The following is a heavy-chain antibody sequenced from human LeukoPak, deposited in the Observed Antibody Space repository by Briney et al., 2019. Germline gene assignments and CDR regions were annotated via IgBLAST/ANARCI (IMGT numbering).Heavy chain of an antibody. CDR1: GYTFTGYY. CDR2: INPSSGGT. CDR3: AREARVRYYFDY. V-gene: IGHV1-2*02. J-gene: IGHJ4*02. Sequence: ASVKVSCKASGYTFTGYYMHWVRQAPGQGLEWMGWINPSSGGTNYAQKFQGRVTMTRDTSTSTAYMELSRLRSEDTAVYYCAREARVRYYFDYWGQGTLVTVSS.